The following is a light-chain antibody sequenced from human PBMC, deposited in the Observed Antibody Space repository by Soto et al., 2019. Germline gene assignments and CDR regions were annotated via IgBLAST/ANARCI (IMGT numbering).Light chain of an antibody. CDR2: EVN. J-gene: IGLJ2*01. V-gene: IGLV2-8*01. CDR3: SSFVGSTHQGV. CDR1: SSDVGGYDF. Sequence: QSALTQPPSASGSPGQSVAISCTGASSDVGGYDFVSWYQQHPGKAPKLLIYEVNKRPSGVPDRFSGSKSGNTASLTVSGLQAEDEGDYFCSSFVGSTHQGVFGGGTKVTVL.